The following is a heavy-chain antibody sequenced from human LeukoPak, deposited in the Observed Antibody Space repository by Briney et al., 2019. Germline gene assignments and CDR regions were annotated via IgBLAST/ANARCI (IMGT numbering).Heavy chain of an antibody. V-gene: IGHV3-23*01. CDR1: GFTFSSYA. Sequence: GGSLRLSCAASGFTFSSYAMSWVRQAPGKGLEWVSAISGSGGSTYYADSVRGRFTISRDNSKNTLYLQMNSLRAEDTAVYYCAKDSDFWSGYHFDYWGQGTLVTVSS. CDR3: AKDSDFWSGYHFDY. D-gene: IGHD3-3*01. CDR2: ISGSGGST. J-gene: IGHJ4*02.